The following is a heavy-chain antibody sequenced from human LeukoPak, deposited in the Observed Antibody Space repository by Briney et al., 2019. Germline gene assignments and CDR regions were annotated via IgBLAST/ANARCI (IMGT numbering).Heavy chain of an antibody. CDR3: AREPQGITIFGVVSRPFRY. CDR2: INPNSGGT. V-gene: IGHV1-2*02. CDR1: GYTFTGYY. J-gene: IGHJ4*02. D-gene: IGHD3-3*01. Sequence: ASVKVSCKASGYTFTGYYMHWVRQAPGQGLEWMGWINPNSGGTNYAQKFQGRVTMTRDTSISTAYMELSRLRSDDTAVYYCAREPQGITIFGVVSRPFRYWGQRTLVTVSS.